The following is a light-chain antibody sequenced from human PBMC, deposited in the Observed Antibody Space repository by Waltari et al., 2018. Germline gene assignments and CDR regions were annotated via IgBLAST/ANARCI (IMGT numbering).Light chain of an antibody. J-gene: IGLJ3*02. V-gene: IGLV1-44*01. CDR1: SSNIGSNT. CDR3: AAWDDSLNAWV. Sequence: QSVLTQPPSASGTPGQRVTISCSGSSSNIGSNTVNWYQQLPGTAPKLLIYSNKQRPSGVPARFSGSKSGTSASLAISGLQSEDEADYYCAAWDDSLNAWVFGGGTKLTVL. CDR2: SNK.